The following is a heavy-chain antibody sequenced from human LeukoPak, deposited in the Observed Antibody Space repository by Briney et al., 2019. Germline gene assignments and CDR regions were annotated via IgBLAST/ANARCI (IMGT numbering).Heavy chain of an antibody. CDR3: VRVTHSSYSYGYGHGDY. CDR2: IWYDGSNK. D-gene: IGHD5-18*01. Sequence: QPGRSLRLSCAASGFTFSSYGMHWVRQAPGKGLEWVAVIWYDGSNKYYADSVKGRFTISRDNSKNTLYPQMNSLRAEDTAVYYCVRVTHSSYSYGYGHGDYWGQGTLVTVSS. CDR1: GFTFSSYG. V-gene: IGHV3-33*01. J-gene: IGHJ4*02.